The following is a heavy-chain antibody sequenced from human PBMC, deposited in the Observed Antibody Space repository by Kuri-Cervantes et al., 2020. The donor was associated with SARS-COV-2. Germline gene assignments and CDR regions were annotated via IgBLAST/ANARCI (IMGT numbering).Heavy chain of an antibody. D-gene: IGHD2-2*01. V-gene: IGHV3-11*06. J-gene: IGHJ6*02. CDR1: GFTFSDYY. Sequence: GGSLRLSCAASGFTFSDYYMSWIRQAPGKGLEWVSYISSSSSYTNYADSVKGRFTISRDNSKNTLYLQMKSLRAEDTAVYYCARGVEVPKLYYYYDMDVWGQGTTVTVSS. CDR2: ISSSSSYT. CDR3: ARGVEVPKLYYYYDMDV.